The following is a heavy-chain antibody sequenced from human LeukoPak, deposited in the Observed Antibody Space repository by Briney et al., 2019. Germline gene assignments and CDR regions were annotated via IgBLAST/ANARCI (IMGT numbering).Heavy chain of an antibody. J-gene: IGHJ4*02. D-gene: IGHD3-22*01. V-gene: IGHV3-73*01. CDR3: ASRAYSHGYDYPFDY. CDR2: IRSTANTYAT. CDR1: GFRFGGSA. Sequence: GGSLKLSCAASGFRFGGSALHWVRQASGKGPEWVGRIRSTANTYATAYAASVEGRFTISRDDSKNTAYLQMNSLNTEDTAVYYCASRAYSHGYDYPFDYWGQGTQVTVSS.